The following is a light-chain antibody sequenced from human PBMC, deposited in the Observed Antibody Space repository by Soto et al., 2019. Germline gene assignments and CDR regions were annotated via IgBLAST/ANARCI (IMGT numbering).Light chain of an antibody. Sequence: QSVLTQPPSVSGSPGQSVTISCTGTSSDIGGSNRVSWYQQPPGTAPKLVIYEVSDRPSGVPDRFSGSKSGNTASLTISGLQAEDEADYYCTSFTSSYTYVFGTGTKLTVL. CDR2: EVS. CDR1: SSDIGGSNR. CDR3: TSFTSSYTYV. V-gene: IGLV2-18*02. J-gene: IGLJ1*01.